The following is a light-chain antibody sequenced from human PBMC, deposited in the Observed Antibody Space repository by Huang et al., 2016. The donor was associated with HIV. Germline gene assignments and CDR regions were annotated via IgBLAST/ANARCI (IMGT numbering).Light chain of an antibody. CDR2: WAS. J-gene: IGKJ1*01. Sequence: DIVVTQSPDSLALSLGGRAAINCTASQSVLKTSNNKNCLSWLQLKPGQPPKLLIYWASTRESEVPERVSGSGSGTHFTLTIASLQAEDVAVYYCHQYYDTPQTFGQGTKVEVK. V-gene: IGKV4-1*01. CDR3: HQYYDTPQT. CDR1: QSVLKTSNNKNC.